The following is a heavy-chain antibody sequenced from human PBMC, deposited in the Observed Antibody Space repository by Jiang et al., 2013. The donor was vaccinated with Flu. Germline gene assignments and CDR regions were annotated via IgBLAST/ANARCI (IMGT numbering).Heavy chain of an antibody. V-gene: IGHV4-4*07. D-gene: IGHD2-2*01. J-gene: IGHJ4*02. Sequence: GLVKPSETLSLTCTVSGGSISSYYWSWIRQPAGKGLEWIGRIYTSGSTNYNPSLKSRVTMSVDTSKNQFSLKLSSVTAADTAVYYCARDCGRFSSTSCYVFDYWGQGTLVTVSS. CDR3: ARDCGRFSSTSCYVFDY. CDR1: GGSISSYY. CDR2: IYTSGST.